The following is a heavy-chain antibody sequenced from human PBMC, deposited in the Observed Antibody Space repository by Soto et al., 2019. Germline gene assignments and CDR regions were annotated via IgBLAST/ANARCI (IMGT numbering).Heavy chain of an antibody. CDR3: AKSPNPGSATPSYYGMDV. J-gene: IGHJ6*02. CDR2: ISAYNGNT. Sequence: EASVKVSCKASGYTFTSYGISWVRQAPGQGLEWMGWISAYNGNTNYAQKLQGRVTMTTDTSTSTAYMELRSLRSDDTAVYYCAKSPNPGSATPSYYGMDVWGLGTTVTVSS. CDR1: GYTFTSYG. V-gene: IGHV1-18*01. D-gene: IGHD2-15*01.